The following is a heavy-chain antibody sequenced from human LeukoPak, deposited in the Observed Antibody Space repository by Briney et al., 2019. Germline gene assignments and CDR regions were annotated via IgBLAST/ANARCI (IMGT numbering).Heavy chain of an antibody. J-gene: IGHJ3*02. CDR3: AREVTGLAAAGGDAFDI. CDR1: GGSISSYY. Sequence: SETLSLTCTVSGGSISSYYWSWIRQPPGKGLEWIGYIYYSGSTNYNPSLKSRVTISADTSKNQFSLKLSSVTAADTAVYYCAREVTGLAAAGGDAFDIWGQGTMVTVSS. V-gene: IGHV4-59*01. D-gene: IGHD6-13*01. CDR2: IYYSGST.